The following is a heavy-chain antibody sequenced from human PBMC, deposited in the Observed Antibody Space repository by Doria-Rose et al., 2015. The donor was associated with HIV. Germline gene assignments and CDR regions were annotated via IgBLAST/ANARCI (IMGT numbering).Heavy chain of an antibody. J-gene: IGHJ4*01. D-gene: IGHD1-26*01. CDR2: IIPILDIV. CDR3: ASQWERSSGDY. V-gene: IGHV1-69*02. CDR1: GGTFSSYT. Sequence: QVPLVQSGSEVKKPGSSVKVSCKASGGTFSSYTISWVRQAPGQGLEWMGRIIPILDIVNYALRFQGRVTITADESTSTAYMELSSLRSEDTAIYYCASQWERSSGDYWGHGTLVTVAS.